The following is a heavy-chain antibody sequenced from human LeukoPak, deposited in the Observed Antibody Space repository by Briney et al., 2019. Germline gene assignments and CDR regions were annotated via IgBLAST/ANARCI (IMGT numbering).Heavy chain of an antibody. CDR2: ISSSSSTI. CDR1: GFILSSSE. Sequence: GGSLRLSCVASGFILSSSEMNWVRQAPGKGLEWVSYISSSSSTIYYADSVKGRFTISRDNAKNSLYLQMNSLRAEDTAVYYCARGEHHDAFDIWGQGTMVTVSS. J-gene: IGHJ3*02. CDR3: ARGEHHDAFDI. D-gene: IGHD1/OR15-1a*01. V-gene: IGHV3-48*01.